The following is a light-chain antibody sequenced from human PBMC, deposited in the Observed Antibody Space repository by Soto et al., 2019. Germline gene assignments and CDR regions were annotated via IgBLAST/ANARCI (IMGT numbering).Light chain of an antibody. J-gene: IGLJ2*01. CDR1: RDDVGGYNY. Sequence: SALTQPPSASGSPGQTVTISCTGTRDDVGGYNYVSWFQHHPGKAPKLMIYEVYKRPSGVPARFSGSKSGNTASLTVSGLQAGDEATYYCSSYVTSNVVVFGGGTKVIVL. CDR2: EVY. CDR3: SSYVTSNVVV. V-gene: IGLV2-8*01.